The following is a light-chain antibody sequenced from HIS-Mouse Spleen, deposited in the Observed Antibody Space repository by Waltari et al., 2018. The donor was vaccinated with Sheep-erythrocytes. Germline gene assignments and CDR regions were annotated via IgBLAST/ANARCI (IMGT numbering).Light chain of an antibody. CDR2: DVS. CDR3: CSYAGSYNHV. Sequence: QSALTQPRSVSGSPGQSVTISCTGTSSDLGGYNYVSWSQQHPGNAPNLMIYDVSKRPSGVPDRFSGSKSGNTASLTISGLQAEDEADYYCCSYAGSYNHVFATGTKVTVL. CDR1: SSDLGGYNY. V-gene: IGLV2-11*01. J-gene: IGLJ1*01.